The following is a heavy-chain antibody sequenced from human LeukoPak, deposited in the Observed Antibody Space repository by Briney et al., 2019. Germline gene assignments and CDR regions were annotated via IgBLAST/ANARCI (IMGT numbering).Heavy chain of an antibody. J-gene: IGHJ4*02. V-gene: IGHV3-48*01. CDR3: ARVTYYDILTGLP. D-gene: IGHD3-9*01. Sequence: GGSLRLSCAASGFTFSSYSMNWARQAPGKGLEWVSYISSSSSTIYYADSVKGRFTISRDNAKNSLYLQMNSLRAEDTAVYYCARVTYYDILTGLPWGQGTLVTVSS. CDR2: ISSSSSTI. CDR1: GFTFSSYS.